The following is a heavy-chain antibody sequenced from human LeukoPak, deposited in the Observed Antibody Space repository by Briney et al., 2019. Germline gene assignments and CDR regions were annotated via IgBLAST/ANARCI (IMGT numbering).Heavy chain of an antibody. D-gene: IGHD5-24*01. V-gene: IGHV4-39*07. CDR3: ARDGEMATIENYFDY. Sequence: SETLSLTCTVSGGSISSSSYYWGWIRQPPGKGLEWIGSIYYSGSTYYNPSLKSRVTISIDTSKNQFSLKLSSMTAADTAVYYCARDGEMATIENYFDYWGQGTLVTVSS. CDR1: GGSISSSSYY. J-gene: IGHJ4*02. CDR2: IYYSGST.